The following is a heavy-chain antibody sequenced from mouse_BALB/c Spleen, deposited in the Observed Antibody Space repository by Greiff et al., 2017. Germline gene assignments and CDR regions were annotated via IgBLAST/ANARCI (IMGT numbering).Heavy chain of an antibody. Sequence: VQLQQSGAELAKPGASVKMSCKASGYTFTSYWMHWVKQRPGQGLEWIGYINPSTGYTEYNQKFTDKATLTADKSSSTAYMQLSSLTSEDSAVYYCAGFEMITTFDYWGQGTTLTVSS. D-gene: IGHD2-4*01. CDR1: GYTFTSYW. CDR2: INPSTGYT. J-gene: IGHJ2*01. V-gene: IGHV1-7*01. CDR3: AGFEMITTFDY.